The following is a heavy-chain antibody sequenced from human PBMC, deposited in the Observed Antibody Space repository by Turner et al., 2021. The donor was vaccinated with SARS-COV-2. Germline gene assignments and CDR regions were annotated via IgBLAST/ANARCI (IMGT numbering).Heavy chain of an antibody. Sequence: QLQLQESGPGLVKPSETLSLTCTVPGGSISSSSYRWGWIRQPPGKGLEWIGSMYYRRSTYYTPSLKSRVTISVDTSKNQFSLKLRSVTAADTAVYYCARSRLSGVDDYWGQGTLVTVSS. D-gene: IGHD3-3*01. CDR3: ARSRLSGVDDY. CDR2: MYYRRST. CDR1: GGSISSSSYR. V-gene: IGHV4-39*01. J-gene: IGHJ4*02.